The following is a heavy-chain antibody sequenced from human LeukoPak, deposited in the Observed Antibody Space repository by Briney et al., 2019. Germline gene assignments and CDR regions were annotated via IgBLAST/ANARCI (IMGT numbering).Heavy chain of an antibody. CDR2: ISYDGSNK. J-gene: IGHJ6*03. V-gene: IGHV3-30-3*01. CDR3: ARVGINDYYYMDV. D-gene: IGHD3-22*01. CDR1: GFTFSSYA. Sequence: GRSLRLSCAASGFTFSSYAMHWVRQAPGKGLEWVAVISYDGSNKYHADSVKGRFTISRDNSRNTLYLQMNSLRAEDTAVYYCARVGINDYYYMDVWGKGTTVTVSS.